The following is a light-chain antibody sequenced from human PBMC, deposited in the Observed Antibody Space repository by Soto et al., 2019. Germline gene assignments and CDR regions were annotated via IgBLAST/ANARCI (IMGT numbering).Light chain of an antibody. CDR2: KAS. V-gene: IGKV1-5*03. CDR1: QTISSW. CDR3: KKYKGRT. J-gene: IGKJ1*01. Sequence: MQMTRAKSTLSGSVGDRVTIICRASQTISSWLAWYQQKLGKAPKLLIYKASSLESGVPSRFSGSGSGTEFTLTISSLQPDDFATYYRKKYKGRTFGQGTQLEIK.